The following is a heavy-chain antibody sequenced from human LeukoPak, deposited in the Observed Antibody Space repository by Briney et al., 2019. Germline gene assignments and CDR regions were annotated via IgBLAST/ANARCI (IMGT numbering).Heavy chain of an antibody. D-gene: IGHD3-22*01. CDR2: ISAYNGNT. Sequence: AASVKVSCKASGYTFTSYGISWVRQAPGQGLEWMGWISAYNGNTNYAQKLQGRVTMTTDTSTSTAYMEPRSLRSDDTAVYYCAIASQTYYYDSSGRGGFDYWGQGTLVTVSS. CDR1: GYTFTSYG. CDR3: AIASQTYYYDSSGRGGFDY. J-gene: IGHJ4*02. V-gene: IGHV1-18*01.